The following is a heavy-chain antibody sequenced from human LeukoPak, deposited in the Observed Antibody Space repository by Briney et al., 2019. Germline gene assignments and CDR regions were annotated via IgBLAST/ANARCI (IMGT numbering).Heavy chain of an antibody. CDR2: ISSNGDFT. CDR3: ATVKRDCSGGTCYSYDY. D-gene: IGHD2-15*01. J-gene: IGHJ4*02. CDR1: RFTFNTYA. V-gene: IGHV3-23*01. Sequence: GGSLRLSCVASRFTFNTYAVNWVRQAPGKGLEWVSAISSNGDFTYYADSVRGRFTISRDNSKNTVFLQMNGLRADDRAVYYCATVKRDCSGGTCYSYDYWGQGTLVTVSS.